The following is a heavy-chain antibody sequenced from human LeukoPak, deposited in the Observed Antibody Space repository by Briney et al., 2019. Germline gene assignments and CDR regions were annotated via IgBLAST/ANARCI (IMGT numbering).Heavy chain of an antibody. CDR2: IYYSGST. CDR1: GDSISSSSHY. Sequence: SETLSLTCTVSGDSISSSSHYWGWIRQPPGKGLEWIGTIYYSGSTYYNPSLKSRATISVDTSKNQFSLKLSSVTGADTAVYYCARHGTSGVYYFDYWGQGTLVTVSS. D-gene: IGHD1-26*01. J-gene: IGHJ4*02. V-gene: IGHV4-39*01. CDR3: ARHGTSGVYYFDY.